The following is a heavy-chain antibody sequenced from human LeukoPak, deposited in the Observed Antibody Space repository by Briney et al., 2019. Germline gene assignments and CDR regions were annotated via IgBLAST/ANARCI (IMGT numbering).Heavy chain of an antibody. CDR1: GFTFSSYG. CDR3: AKDLGIAVASDY. D-gene: IGHD6-19*01. CDR2: ISYDGSNK. J-gene: IGHJ4*02. Sequence: GGSPRLSCAASGFTFSSYGMHWVRQAPGKGLEWVAVISYDGSNKYYANSVKGRFTISRDNSKNTLYLQMNSLRAEDTAVYYCAKDLGIAVASDYWGQGTLVTVSS. V-gene: IGHV3-30*18.